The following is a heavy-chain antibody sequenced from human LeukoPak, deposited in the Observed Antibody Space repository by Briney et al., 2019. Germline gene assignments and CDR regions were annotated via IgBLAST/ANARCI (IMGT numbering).Heavy chain of an antibody. CDR1: GFSFSSYW. J-gene: IGHJ4*02. V-gene: IGHV3-33*08. D-gene: IGHD6-19*01. CDR2: IWYDGSNK. Sequence: GGSLRLSCAASGFSFSSYWMSWVRQAPGKGLEWVAVIWYDGSNKYYADSVKGRFTISRDNSKNTLYLQMNSLRAEDTAVYYCASPVAGDYWGQGTLVTVSS. CDR3: ASPVAGDY.